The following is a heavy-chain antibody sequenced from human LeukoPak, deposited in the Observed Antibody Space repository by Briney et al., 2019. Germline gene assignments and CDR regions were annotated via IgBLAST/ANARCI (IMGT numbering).Heavy chain of an antibody. V-gene: IGHV3-64D*06. CDR3: VKDPMTTMTSHFDY. CDR2: ISSNGGST. CDR1: GFTFSSYA. Sequence: GGSLRLSCSASGFTFSSYAMESVRQVPGKGLEYVSGISSNGGSTYYADSVKGRFTISRDNSKNTLYLQMSSLRAEDTAVYYCVKDPMTTMTSHFDYWGQGTLVTVSS. D-gene: IGHD4-17*01. J-gene: IGHJ4*02.